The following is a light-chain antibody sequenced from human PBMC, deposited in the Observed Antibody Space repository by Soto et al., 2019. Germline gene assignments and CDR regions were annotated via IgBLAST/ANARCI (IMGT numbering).Light chain of an antibody. CDR3: QQHNNWPKT. J-gene: IGKJ1*01. Sequence: EIMMTQSPATLSVSPGERANLSCRASQSVNSNLAWYQQKPGQAPRLLIYGASTRATGIPARFSGSGSGTEFTLTISSLQSQDFAVYYCQQHNNWPKTFGQGTKVEIK. CDR1: QSVNSN. CDR2: GAS. V-gene: IGKV3-15*01.